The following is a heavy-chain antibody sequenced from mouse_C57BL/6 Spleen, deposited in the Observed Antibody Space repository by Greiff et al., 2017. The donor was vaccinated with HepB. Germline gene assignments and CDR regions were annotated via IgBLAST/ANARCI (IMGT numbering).Heavy chain of an antibody. CDR1: GYAFSSYW. V-gene: IGHV1-80*01. CDR2: IYPGDGDT. CDR3: ARCYYGSSSYAMDY. D-gene: IGHD1-1*01. J-gene: IGHJ4*01. Sequence: VQLQQSGAELVKPGASVKISCKASGYAFSSYWMNWVKQRPGKGLEWIGQIYPGDGDTNYNGKFKGKATLTADQSSSPAYMQRSSLTAEDSAVYFCARCYYGSSSYAMDYWGQGTSVTVSS.